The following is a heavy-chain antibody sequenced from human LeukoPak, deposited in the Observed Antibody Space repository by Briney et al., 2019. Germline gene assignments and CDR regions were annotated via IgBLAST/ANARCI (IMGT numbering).Heavy chain of an antibody. CDR3: ARDRSKVTAYDDALDI. CDR2: ISDIGTTQ. V-gene: IGHV3-48*03. D-gene: IGHD2-21*02. Sequence: PEGSLRLSCAASGFTFSSYELNWVRQAPGKGLEWVSYISDIGTTQHYADSVKGRFTISRDNANNSLYLQMNSLTAEDTAVYYCARDRSKVTAYDDALDIWGQGTMVIVSS. J-gene: IGHJ3*02. CDR1: GFTFSSYE.